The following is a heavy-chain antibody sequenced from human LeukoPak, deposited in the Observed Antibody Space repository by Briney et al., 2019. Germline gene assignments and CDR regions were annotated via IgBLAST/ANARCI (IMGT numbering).Heavy chain of an antibody. V-gene: IGHV4-39*01. CDR3: ARGITMIVVVHRHMDV. CDR1: GGSISSSSYY. D-gene: IGHD3-22*01. J-gene: IGHJ6*03. CDR2: IYYSGST. Sequence: KPSETLSLTCTVSGGSISSSSYYWGWIRQPPGKGLEWIGSIYYSGSTYYNPSLKSRVTISVDTSKNQFSLKLSSVTAADTAVYYCARGITMIVVVHRHMDVWGKGTTVTISS.